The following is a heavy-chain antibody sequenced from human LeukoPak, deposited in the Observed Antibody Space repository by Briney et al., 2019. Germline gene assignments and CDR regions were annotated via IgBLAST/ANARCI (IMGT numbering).Heavy chain of an antibody. Sequence: ASVKVSCKASGDTFGSYGISWVRQAPGQGLEWMGWINPNSGGTNYAQKFQGRVTMTRDTSISTAYMELSRLRSDDTAVYYCARVTATALAFDIWGQGTMVTVSS. V-gene: IGHV1-2*02. D-gene: IGHD5-18*01. CDR1: GDTFGSYG. J-gene: IGHJ3*02. CDR2: INPNSGGT. CDR3: ARVTATALAFDI.